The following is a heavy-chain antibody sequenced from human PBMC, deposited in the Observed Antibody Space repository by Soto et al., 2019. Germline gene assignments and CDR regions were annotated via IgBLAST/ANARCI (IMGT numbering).Heavy chain of an antibody. V-gene: IGHV4-31*03. J-gene: IGHJ4*02. CDR3: ARSYYYDSSGYFDY. CDR2: IYYSGST. D-gene: IGHD3-22*01. Sequence: SETLSLTCTVSGGSISSGGYYWSWIRQHPGKGLEWIGYIYYSGSTYYNPSLKSRVTISVDTSKNQFSLKLSSVTAADTAVYYCARSYYYDSSGYFDYWAQGTLVTVSS. CDR1: GGSISSGGYY.